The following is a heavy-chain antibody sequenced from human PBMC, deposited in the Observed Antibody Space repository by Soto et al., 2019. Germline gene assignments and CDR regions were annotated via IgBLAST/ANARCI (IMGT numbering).Heavy chain of an antibody. CDR2: INSDGSST. CDR1: GFTFSSYW. V-gene: IGHV3-74*01. CDR3: ARDGTQLRFLEWLDYYYYYGMDV. J-gene: IGHJ6*02. D-gene: IGHD3-3*01. Sequence: GGSLRLSCAASGFTFSSYWMHWVRQAPGKGLVWVSRINSDGSSTSYADSVKGRFTISRDNAKNTLYLQMNSLRAEDTAVYYCARDGTQLRFLEWLDYYYYYGMDVWGQRTTVTVSS.